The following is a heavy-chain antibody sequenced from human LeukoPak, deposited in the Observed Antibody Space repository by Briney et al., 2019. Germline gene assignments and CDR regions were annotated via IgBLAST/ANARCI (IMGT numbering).Heavy chain of an antibody. CDR1: DGSISNYY. CDR3: ARSSAVATSRSWFDP. J-gene: IGHJ5*02. V-gene: IGHV4-59*08. CDR2: AYYSGST. Sequence: SETLSLTCSVFDGSISNYYWSWIRQPPGKGLEWIGYAYYSGSTTYNPSLESRVTISVDTSKNQFSLKLTAVTAADTAVYYCARSSAVATSRSWFDPWGQGTLVTVSS. D-gene: IGHD6-19*01.